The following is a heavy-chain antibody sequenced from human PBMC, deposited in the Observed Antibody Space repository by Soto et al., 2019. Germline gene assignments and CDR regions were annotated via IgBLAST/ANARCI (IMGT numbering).Heavy chain of an antibody. J-gene: IGHJ6*02. CDR1: GFTFNTYG. Sequence: QVQLVESGGGVVQPGGSLRLSCTTSGFTFNTYGMHWVRQAPGKGLEWVAIIWYDGSNKYYADSVKGGFTISRDNSKNTLYLQMNRLRAEDTALYYCARADCTGAYCYSWPFNYGVDVWGQGTTVTVSS. V-gene: IGHV3-33*08. CDR2: IWYDGSNK. CDR3: ARADCTGAYCYSWPFNYGVDV. D-gene: IGHD2-15*01.